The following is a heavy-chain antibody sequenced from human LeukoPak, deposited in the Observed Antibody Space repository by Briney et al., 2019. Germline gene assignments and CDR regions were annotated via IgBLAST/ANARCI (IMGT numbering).Heavy chain of an antibody. J-gene: IGHJ3*02. CDR2: IYPGDSDT. D-gene: IGHD6-19*01. CDR1: GYTFTNYW. Sequence: GESLKISCKGSGYTFTNYWIAWVRQMPGKGLEWMGIIYPGDSDTRYGPSFQGQVTISVDKSINTAYLQWSSLKASDTAMYYCARPYSGGWSRAFDIWGQGTMVSVSS. CDR3: ARPYSGGWSRAFDI. V-gene: IGHV5-51*01.